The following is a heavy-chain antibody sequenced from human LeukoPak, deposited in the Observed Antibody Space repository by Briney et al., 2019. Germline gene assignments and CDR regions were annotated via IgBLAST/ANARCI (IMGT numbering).Heavy chain of an antibody. CDR3: ARVGYCSSTSCFQGAFVI. V-gene: IGHV4-34*01. Sequence: SETLSLTCAVYGGSFSGYYWSWIRQPPGKGLEWIGEINHSGSTNYNPSLKSRVTISVDTSKNQFSLKLSSVTAADTAVYYCARVGYCSSTSCFQGAFVIWGQGTMVTVSS. CDR1: GGSFSGYY. J-gene: IGHJ3*02. D-gene: IGHD2-2*01. CDR2: INHSGST.